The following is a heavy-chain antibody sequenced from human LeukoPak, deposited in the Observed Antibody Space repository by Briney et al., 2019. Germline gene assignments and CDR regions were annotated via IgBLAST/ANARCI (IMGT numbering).Heavy chain of an antibody. V-gene: IGHV4-59*01. J-gene: IGHJ4*02. CDR3: TREPDTVTGGV. D-gene: IGHD2-8*02. CDR1: GGSISNYY. CDR2: ISYTENT. Sequence: SETLSLTCTVSGGSISNYYWSWIRQPPGKGLEWIGYISYTENTDYNPSLRRRATISVDTSKNQFSLTLTSVTAADTAVYYCTREPDTVTGGVWGEGTRVGVSS.